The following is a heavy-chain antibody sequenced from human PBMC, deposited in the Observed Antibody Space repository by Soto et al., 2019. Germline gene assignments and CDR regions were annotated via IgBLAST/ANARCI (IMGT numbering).Heavy chain of an antibody. D-gene: IGHD3-9*01. Sequence: ASVKVSCKASGYTFTSYYMHWVRQAPGQGLEWMGIINPSGGSTSYAQKFQGRVTMTRDTSTSTVYMELSSLRSEDTAVYYCARGIPYYDILTGYSRDYFDYWGQGTLVTVSS. CDR1: GYTFTSYY. J-gene: IGHJ4*02. CDR3: ARGIPYYDILTGYSRDYFDY. CDR2: INPSGGST. V-gene: IGHV1-46*01.